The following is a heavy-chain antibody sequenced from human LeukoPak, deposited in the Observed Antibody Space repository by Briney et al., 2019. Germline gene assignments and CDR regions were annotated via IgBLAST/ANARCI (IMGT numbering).Heavy chain of an antibody. Sequence: GGSLRLSCAASGFTFSSYWMSWVRQAPGKGLEWVATIKQDGSKTYYVDSVKGRFTISRDNAKNSLYLQMNSLRAEDTAVYYCASLKPYYYGMDVWGQGTTVTVSS. CDR1: GFTFSSYW. J-gene: IGHJ6*02. CDR3: ASLKPYYYGMDV. CDR2: IKQDGSKT. V-gene: IGHV3-7*01.